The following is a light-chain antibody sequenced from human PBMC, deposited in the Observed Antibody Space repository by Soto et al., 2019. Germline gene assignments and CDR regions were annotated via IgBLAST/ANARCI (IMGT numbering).Light chain of an antibody. Sequence: EIVMTQSPATLSVSPGERATLSCRASQSVSSNYLAWYQQKPGQAPGLLIHGASSRATGIPDRFSGSGSGTDFTLTISSLQSEDFAVYYCQQYNNWPSRTFGQGTKVDIK. J-gene: IGKJ1*01. CDR2: GAS. V-gene: IGKV3D-15*01. CDR1: QSVSSN. CDR3: QQYNNWPSRT.